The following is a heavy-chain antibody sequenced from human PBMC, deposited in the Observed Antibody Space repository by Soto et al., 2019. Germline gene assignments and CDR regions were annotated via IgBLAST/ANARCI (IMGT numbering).Heavy chain of an antibody. D-gene: IGHD2-2*01. J-gene: IGHJ5*02. CDR3: ARASLYCSSTSCQINWLDP. CDR1: GGTFSSYA. Sequence: GASVKVSCKASGGTFSSYAISWVRQAPGQGLEWMGGIIPIFGTANYAQKFQGRVTITADESTSTAYMELSSLRSEDTAVYYCARASLYCSSTSCQINWLDPWGQGTLVTVYS. V-gene: IGHV1-69*13. CDR2: IIPIFGTA.